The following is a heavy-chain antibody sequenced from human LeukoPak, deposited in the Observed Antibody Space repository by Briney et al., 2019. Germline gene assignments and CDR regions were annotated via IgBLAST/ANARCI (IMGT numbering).Heavy chain of an antibody. CDR1: GFTSSSYS. D-gene: IGHD3-22*01. CDR2: ISTGSSFI. V-gene: IGHV3-21*01. CDR3: ARTDYYDKSIDY. Sequence: KPGGSLRLSYAASGFTSSSYSMNWVRQAPGKGLEWVSSISTGSSFIYYADSVKGRFTISRDIAKNSLYLQMNSLRAEDTAVYYCARTDYYDKSIDYWGQGTLVTVSS. J-gene: IGHJ4*02.